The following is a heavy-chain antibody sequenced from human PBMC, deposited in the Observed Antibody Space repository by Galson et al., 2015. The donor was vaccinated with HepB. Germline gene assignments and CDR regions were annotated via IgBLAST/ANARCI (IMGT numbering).Heavy chain of an antibody. CDR3: TTGVAVQLWLADY. J-gene: IGHJ4*02. CDR1: GLNFSNAR. D-gene: IGHD5-18*01. CDR2: ISRNAAGGTT. V-gene: IGHV3-15*01. Sequence: ALRFSSSASGLNFSNARLLWARQAPGGGLEGVGRISRNAAGGTTDYAAPVKGRFTISRGDSENTLYLQMNSLKTEDTAVYYCTTGVAVQLWLADYWGQGTLVTVSS.